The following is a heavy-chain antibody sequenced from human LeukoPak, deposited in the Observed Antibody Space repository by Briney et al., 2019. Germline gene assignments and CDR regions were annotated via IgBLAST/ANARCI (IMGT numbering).Heavy chain of an antibody. J-gene: IGHJ4*02. V-gene: IGHV4-59*01. CDR2: IHYSGST. Sequence: SETLSLTCTVSGGSITSYYWSWIRQPPGKGLEWIGYIHYSGSTSYNPSLKSRVTISVDTSKNQFSLKLSSVTAADTALYYCARVGVGTGYQWDFDYGGQGTLVTVSS. D-gene: IGHD3/OR15-3a*01. CDR1: GGSITSYY. CDR3: ARVGVGTGYQWDFDY.